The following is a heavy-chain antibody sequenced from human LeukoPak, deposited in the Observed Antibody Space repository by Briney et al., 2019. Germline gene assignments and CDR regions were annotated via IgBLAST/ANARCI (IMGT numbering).Heavy chain of an antibody. J-gene: IGHJ6*02. D-gene: IGHD4-17*01. CDR1: GFTFSSYG. V-gene: IGHV3-33*01. Sequence: GGSLRLSCAASGFTFSSYGMHWVRQAPGKGLEWVAVIWYDGSNKCYADSVKGRFTISRDNSKNTLYLQMNSLRAEDTAVYYCARDPLTTVTTSGRYGMDVWGQGTTVTVSS. CDR2: IWYDGSNK. CDR3: ARDPLTTVTTSGRYGMDV.